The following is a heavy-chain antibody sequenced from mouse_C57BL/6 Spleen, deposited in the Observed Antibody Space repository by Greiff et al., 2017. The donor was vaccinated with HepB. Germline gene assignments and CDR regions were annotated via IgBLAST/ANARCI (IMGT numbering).Heavy chain of an antibody. V-gene: IGHV5-16*01. D-gene: IGHD1-1*01. J-gene: IGHJ4*01. CDR2: INYDGSST. CDR3: ARVIYYYGSSPYYYAMDY. Sequence: EVKLQESEGGLVQPGSSMKLSCTASGFTFSDYYMAWVRQVPEKGLEWVANINYDGSSTYYLDSLKSRFIISRDNAKNILYLQMSSLKSEDTATYYCARVIYYYGSSPYYYAMDYWGQGTSVTVSS. CDR1: GFTFSDYY.